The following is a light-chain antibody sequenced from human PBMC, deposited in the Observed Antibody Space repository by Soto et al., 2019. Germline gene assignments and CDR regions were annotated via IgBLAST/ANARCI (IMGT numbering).Light chain of an antibody. V-gene: IGLV2-14*01. J-gene: IGLJ1*01. Sequence: QSALTQPASVSGSPGQSITISWIGTSSDIGTYNYVSWYQQHPGKAPKLMLYEVSNRPSGVSNRFSGSKSGITASLTISGLQAEDEADYYCSSYTASTTPYVFGTGTKVTVL. CDR2: EVS. CDR1: SSDIGTYNY. CDR3: SSYTASTTPYV.